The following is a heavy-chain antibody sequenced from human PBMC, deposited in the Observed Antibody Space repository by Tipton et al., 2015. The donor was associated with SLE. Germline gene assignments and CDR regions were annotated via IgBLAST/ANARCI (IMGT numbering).Heavy chain of an antibody. D-gene: IGHD1/OR15-1a*01. Sequence: VQLVQSGAEVKKPGESLKISCKGSGYTFSSYWIGWVCQVPGKGLEWMGIIYPGDSDTRYSPAFQGQVTISADKSITTAYLQWRSLKASDNGIYYCVRRGGTSHYDAVDVWGQGTTVTVSS. CDR2: IYPGDSDT. J-gene: IGHJ6*02. CDR1: GYTFSSYW. V-gene: IGHV5-51*03. CDR3: VRRGGTSHYDAVDV.